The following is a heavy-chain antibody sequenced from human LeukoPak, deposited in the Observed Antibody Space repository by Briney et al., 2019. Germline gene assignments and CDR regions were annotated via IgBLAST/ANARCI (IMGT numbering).Heavy chain of an antibody. CDR3: ARLGAVLTSVNWFDP. D-gene: IGHD4-23*01. V-gene: IGHV4-39*01. Sequence: SETLSLTCTVSGDSISGSTNYWGWIRQPPGKGLEWIGSIYYSGRTYYNPSLKNRVTISVDTPKNQFSLKLTAVTAADTAVYYCARLGAVLTSVNWFDPWGQGTLVTVSS. CDR2: IYYSGRT. CDR1: GDSISGSTNY. J-gene: IGHJ5*02.